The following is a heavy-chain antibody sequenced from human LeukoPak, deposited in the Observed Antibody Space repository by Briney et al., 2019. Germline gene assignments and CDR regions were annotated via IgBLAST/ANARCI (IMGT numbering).Heavy chain of an antibody. CDR3: ATRYYYDSSGYNDYYYYGMDV. Sequence: GASVKVSCKASGYTFTSYGISWVRQAPGQGLEWMGWISAYNGDTNYAQKLQGRVTMTTDTSTSTAYMELRSLRSDDTAVYYCATRYYYDSSGYNDYYYYGMDVWGQGTTVTVSS. CDR2: ISAYNGDT. J-gene: IGHJ6*02. CDR1: GYTFTSYG. D-gene: IGHD3-22*01. V-gene: IGHV1-18*01.